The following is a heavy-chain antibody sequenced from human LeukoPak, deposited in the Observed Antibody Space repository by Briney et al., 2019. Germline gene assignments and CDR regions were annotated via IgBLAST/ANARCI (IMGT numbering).Heavy chain of an antibody. V-gene: IGHV3-23*01. CDR3: ARVNRLRGGPKAFDI. CDR1: GFTFSSYA. CDR2: ISGGGGST. Sequence: GGSLRLSCAASGFTFSSYAMSWVRQAPGKGLEWVSAISGGGGSTYYADSVKGWFTISRDNSKNTLYLQMNSLRAEDTAVYYCARVNRLRGGPKAFDIWGQGTMVTVSS. J-gene: IGHJ3*02. D-gene: IGHD2/OR15-2a*01.